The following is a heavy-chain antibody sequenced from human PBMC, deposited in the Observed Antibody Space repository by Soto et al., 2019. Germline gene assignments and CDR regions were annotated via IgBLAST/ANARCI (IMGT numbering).Heavy chain of an antibody. V-gene: IGHV1-46*01. CDR1: GYIFINYY. D-gene: IGHD6-13*01. CDR3: ARDLAAADY. J-gene: IGHJ4*02. Sequence: QVHLVQSGAEVKKPGASVKASCKASGYIFINYYIHWVRQAPGQGLEWIGIINPNGGSTNYAQKFRGRVTMARHTSTGTVYMDLSRLRSEDTAVYYCARDLAAADYWGQGTLVTVSS. CDR2: INPNGGST.